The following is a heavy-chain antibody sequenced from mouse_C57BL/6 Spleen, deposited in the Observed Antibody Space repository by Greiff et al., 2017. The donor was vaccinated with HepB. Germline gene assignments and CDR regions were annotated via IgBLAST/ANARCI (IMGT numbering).Heavy chain of an antibody. V-gene: IGHV1-42*01. CDR1: GYSFTGYY. J-gene: IGHJ3*01. Sequence: VQLKESGPELVKPGASVKISCKASGYSFTGYYMNWVKQSPEKSLEWIGEINPSTGGTTYNQKFKAKATLTVDKSSSTAYMQLKSLTSEDSAVYYCARSITTVVPAYWGQGTLVTVSA. D-gene: IGHD1-1*01. CDR3: ARSITTVVPAY. CDR2: INPSTGGT.